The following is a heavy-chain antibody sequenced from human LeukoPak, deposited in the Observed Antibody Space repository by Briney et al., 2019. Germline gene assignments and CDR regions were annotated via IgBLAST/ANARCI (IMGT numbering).Heavy chain of an antibody. D-gene: IGHD3-16*02. V-gene: IGHV3-23*01. J-gene: IGHJ5*02. CDR3: AKGGDYVWGSYRNNWFDP. CDR1: GFTFSSYA. CDR2: ISGSGGTI. Sequence: GGSLRLSCAVSGFTFSSYAMGWVRQAPGKGLEWVSVISGSGGTIYYADSVKGRFTISRDNSKNTLNLQMNSLRVEDTAVYYCAKGGDYVWGSYRNNWFDPWGQGTLVTVSS.